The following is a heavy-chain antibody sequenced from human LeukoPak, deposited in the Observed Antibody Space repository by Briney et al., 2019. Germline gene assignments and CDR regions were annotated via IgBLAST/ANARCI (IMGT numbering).Heavy chain of an antibody. CDR2: ISSSSSYI. D-gene: IGHD6-13*01. J-gene: IGHJ6*02. V-gene: IGHV3-21*01. CDR1: GFTFSSYS. Sequence: GGSLRLSCAASGFTFSSYSMNWVRQAPGKGLEWVSSISSSSSYIYYADSVKGRFTISRDNAKNSLYLQMNSLRAEDTAVYYCARGSGRSSSWYGMDVWGQGTTVTVSS. CDR3: ARGSGRSSSWYGMDV.